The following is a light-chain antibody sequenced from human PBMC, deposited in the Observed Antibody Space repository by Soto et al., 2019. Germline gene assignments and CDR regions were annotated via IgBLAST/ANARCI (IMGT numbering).Light chain of an antibody. Sequence: DIVMTQTPLSLSVTPGQPASISCKSSQSLLHSDGKTNLNWYQQTPAQPPQLLIYEVSNRFSGVPSRFSGSGSGTDFTLTISRVKAEDVAVYYCMQSLQPPFTFGPGTKVDI. J-gene: IGKJ3*01. CDR1: QSLLHSDGKTN. CDR2: EVS. CDR3: MQSLQPPFT. V-gene: IGKV2D-29*01.